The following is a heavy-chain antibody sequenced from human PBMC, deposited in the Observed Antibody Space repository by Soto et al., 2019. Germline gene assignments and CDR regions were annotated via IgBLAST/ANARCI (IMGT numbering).Heavy chain of an antibody. CDR2: ISGSADDI. CDR1: GFTFSSHA. D-gene: IGHD2-8*01. Sequence: VGSLRLSCAASGFTFSSHAMNWVRQAPGKGLEWVSAISGSADDIYYADSVKGRFTISRDTSTNTVFLQMNSLRAEDTALYYCAKKRSGSWSMGCFDSWGQGTLVTVSS. V-gene: IGHV3-23*01. J-gene: IGHJ4*02. CDR3: AKKRSGSWSMGCFDS.